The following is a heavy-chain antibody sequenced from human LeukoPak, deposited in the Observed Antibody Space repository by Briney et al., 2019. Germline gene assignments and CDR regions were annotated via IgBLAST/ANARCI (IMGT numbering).Heavy chain of an antibody. CDR1: GGTFSSYA. CDR3: AYGSLYPGNDAFDI. D-gene: IGHD1-14*01. CDR2: IIPIFGTA. Sequence: ASVKVSCXASGGTFSSYAISWVRQARGQGLEWMGRIIPIFGTANYAQKFQGRVTITTDESTSTAYMELSSLRSEDTAVYYCAYGSLYPGNDAFDIWGQGTMVTVSS. V-gene: IGHV1-69*05. J-gene: IGHJ3*02.